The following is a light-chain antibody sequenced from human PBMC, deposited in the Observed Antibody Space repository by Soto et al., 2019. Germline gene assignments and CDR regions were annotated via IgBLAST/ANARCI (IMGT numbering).Light chain of an antibody. V-gene: IGLV7-46*01. CDR3: LFFYSGVHVV. J-gene: IGLJ2*01. CDR1: TGPVTSGHY. Sequence: QAMVTQEPSLTVSPGGTVTLTCGSSTGPVTSGHYPCWFQQKPGQAPRTLIYDTSNKQSWTPARFSGSLLGGKAALTLSGAQPEDEADYYCLFFYSGVHVVFGGGTKVTVL. CDR2: DTS.